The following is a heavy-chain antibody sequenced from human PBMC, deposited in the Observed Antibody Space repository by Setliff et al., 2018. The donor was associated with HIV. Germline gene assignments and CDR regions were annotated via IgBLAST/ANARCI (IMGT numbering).Heavy chain of an antibody. CDR1: AGAIRSYY. J-gene: IGHJ5*02. CDR3: ARGGASSKYLDP. V-gene: IGHV4-59*01. D-gene: IGHD2-15*01. Sequence: PSETLSLTCTVSAGAIRSYYWSWIRQPPGKGLEWIAWISDSGTTNYNPSLKSRVTLSVDTSKNQFSLSLTSVTGADTAVYYCARGGASSKYLDPWGQGTLVTVSS. CDR2: ISDSGTT.